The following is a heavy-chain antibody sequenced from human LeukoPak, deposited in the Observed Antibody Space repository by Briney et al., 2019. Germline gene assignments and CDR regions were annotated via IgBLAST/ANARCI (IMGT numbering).Heavy chain of an antibody. CDR1: GFTFSRYG. J-gene: IGHJ4*02. CDR2: IWYDGSNK. V-gene: IGHV3-33*06. Sequence: GGSLRLSCAASGFTFSRYGMHWVRQAPGKGLGWVAAIWYDGSNKYYADSVKGRFTISRDNSKNTPKLQMNSLRAGEPAVYYCAKDGAHDYGDYELFDYWGQGTLVTVSS. D-gene: IGHD4-17*01. CDR3: AKDGAHDYGDYELFDY.